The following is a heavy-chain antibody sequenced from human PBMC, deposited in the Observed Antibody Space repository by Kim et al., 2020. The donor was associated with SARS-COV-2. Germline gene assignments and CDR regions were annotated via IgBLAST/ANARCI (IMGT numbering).Heavy chain of an antibody. Sequence: ASVKVSCKVSGYTFTGYYLHWMRQAPGQGLEWMGWIHPNSGDTTSAQKFQGRVAMTRDTSISTAYMELSRLTSDDTAVYYCTREDFWGQGTLVPVAS. J-gene: IGHJ4*02. CDR1: GYTFTGYY. CDR3: TREDF. V-gene: IGHV1-2*02. CDR2: IHPNSGDT.